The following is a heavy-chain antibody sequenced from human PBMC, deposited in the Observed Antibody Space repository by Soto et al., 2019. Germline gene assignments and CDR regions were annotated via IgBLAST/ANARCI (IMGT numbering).Heavy chain of an antibody. Sequence: QLQLQESGPGLVKASETLSLTCNVSGGSISSSRSYWAWIRQPPGKGLEWIANIFYSGSTYYNPSLASRVTVSVDTSKNQFSLKLSSVTAADTAVYYCARHPTTADIDSWFDPWGHGTLVTVSS. CDR3: ARHPTTADIDSWFDP. V-gene: IGHV4-39*01. D-gene: IGHD2-2*01. J-gene: IGHJ5*02. CDR1: GGSISSSRSY. CDR2: IFYSGST.